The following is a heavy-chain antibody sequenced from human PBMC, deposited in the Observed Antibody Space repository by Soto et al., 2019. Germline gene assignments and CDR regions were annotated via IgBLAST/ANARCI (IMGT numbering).Heavy chain of an antibody. CDR3: TTAPRYYDILTGYYDGIDY. V-gene: IGHV3-15*01. CDR1: GFTFSNAW. CDR2: IKSKTDGGTT. J-gene: IGHJ4*02. Sequence: PGGSLRLSCAASGFTFSNAWMSWVRQAPGKGLEWVGRIKSKTDGGTTDYAAPVKGRFTISRDDSKNTLYLQMNSLKTEDTAVYYCTTAPRYYDILTGYYDGIDYWGQGTLVTVSS. D-gene: IGHD3-9*01.